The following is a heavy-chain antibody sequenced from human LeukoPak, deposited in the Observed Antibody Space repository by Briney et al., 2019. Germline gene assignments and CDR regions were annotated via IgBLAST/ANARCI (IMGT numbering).Heavy chain of an antibody. Sequence: SVKVSCKASGGTFSSYAISWVRQAPGQGLEWMGGIIPIFGTANYAQKFQGRVTITADESTSTAYMELSSLRSEDTAVYYCARSGSDYGSGSYYNWFDPWGQGTLVTVSS. CDR1: GGTFSSYA. CDR2: IIPIFGTA. D-gene: IGHD3-10*01. V-gene: IGHV1-69*13. CDR3: ARSGSDYGSGSYYNWFDP. J-gene: IGHJ5*02.